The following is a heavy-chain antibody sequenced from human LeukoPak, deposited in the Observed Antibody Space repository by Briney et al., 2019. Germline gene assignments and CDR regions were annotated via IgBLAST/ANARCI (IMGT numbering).Heavy chain of an antibody. Sequence: GESLKISCKGSGYSFSNYWIGWVRQMPGKGLKWMGIIYPGDSDARYSPSFQGQVTISADKSISTAYLQWSSLKASDTAMYYCARRRDLYSGSYYPFDYWGQGTLVTVSS. CDR1: GYSFSNYW. J-gene: IGHJ4*02. CDR3: ARRRDLYSGSYYPFDY. CDR2: IYPGDSDA. V-gene: IGHV5-51*01. D-gene: IGHD1-26*01.